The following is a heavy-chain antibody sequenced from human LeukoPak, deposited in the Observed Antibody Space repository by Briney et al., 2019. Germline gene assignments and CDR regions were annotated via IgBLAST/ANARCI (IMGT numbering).Heavy chain of an antibody. J-gene: IGHJ5*02. V-gene: IGHV4-59*12. CDR3: ARGLRGAAAGLWFDP. Sequence: PSETLSLTCTVSGGSISSYYWSWIRQPPGKGLEWIGYIYYSGSTNYNPSLKSRVTISVDTSKNQFSLKLSSVTAADTAVYYCARGLRGAAAGLWFDPWGQGTLVTVSS. D-gene: IGHD6-13*01. CDR1: GGSISSYY. CDR2: IYYSGST.